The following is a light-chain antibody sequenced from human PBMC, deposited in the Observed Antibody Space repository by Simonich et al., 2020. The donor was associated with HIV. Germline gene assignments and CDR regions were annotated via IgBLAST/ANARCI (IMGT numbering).Light chain of an antibody. CDR1: QDIINS. Sequence: DIQMTQSPSSLSASVGDRVTSTCRASQDIINSLAWYQQKPGKAPKLLLYAASRLQSGVPSRFSGSGAGTHYTLTISSLQPEDIATYYCQQYDNLPPLTFGGGTKVEIK. J-gene: IGKJ4*01. CDR3: QQYDNLPPLT. CDR2: AAS. V-gene: IGKV1-NL1*01.